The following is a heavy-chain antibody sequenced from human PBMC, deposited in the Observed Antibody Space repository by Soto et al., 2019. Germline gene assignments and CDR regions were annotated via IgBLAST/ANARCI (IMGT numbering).Heavy chain of an antibody. Sequence: GGSLRLSCAASGFTFSSYAMSWVRQAPGKGLEWVSAISGSGGSTYYADSVKGRFTISRDNSKNTLYLQMNSQRAEDTAVYYCAKALVGATPLYYFDYWGQGTLVTVSS. J-gene: IGHJ4*02. V-gene: IGHV3-23*01. CDR3: AKALVGATPLYYFDY. CDR2: ISGSGGST. CDR1: GFTFSSYA. D-gene: IGHD1-26*01.